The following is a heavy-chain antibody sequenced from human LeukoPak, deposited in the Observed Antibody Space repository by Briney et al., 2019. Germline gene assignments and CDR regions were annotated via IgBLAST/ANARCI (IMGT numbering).Heavy chain of an antibody. D-gene: IGHD3-22*01. CDR3: AKSLNEYYYDSSGYLDY. CDR2: ISGRGGST. J-gene: IGHJ4*02. Sequence: GGSLRLSCAASGFTFSSYAMSWVRQAPGKGLEWVSAISGRGGSTYYADSVKGRFTISRDNSKNTLYLQMNSLRAEDTAVYYCAKSLNEYYYDSSGYLDYWGQGTLVTVSS. CDR1: GFTFSSYA. V-gene: IGHV3-23*01.